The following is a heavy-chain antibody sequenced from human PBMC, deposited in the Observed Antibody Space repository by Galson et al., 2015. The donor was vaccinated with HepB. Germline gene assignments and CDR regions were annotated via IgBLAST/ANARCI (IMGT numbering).Heavy chain of an antibody. Sequence: LRLSCAASGFTFSSYAMSWVRQAPGKGLEWVSTISGSGGSTYYADSVKGRFTISRDNSKNTLYLQMNSLRAEDTAVYYCAKVESYYGSGSYLSYWGQGTLVTVSS. CDR3: AKVESYYGSGSYLSY. D-gene: IGHD3-10*01. CDR2: ISGSGGST. J-gene: IGHJ4*02. V-gene: IGHV3-23*01. CDR1: GFTFSSYA.